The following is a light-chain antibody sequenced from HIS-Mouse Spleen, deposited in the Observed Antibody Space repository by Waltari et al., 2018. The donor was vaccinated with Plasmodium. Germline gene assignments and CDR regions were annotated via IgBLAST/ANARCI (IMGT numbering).Light chain of an antibody. V-gene: IGKV4-1*01. Sequence: CKSSQSVLYSSNNKNYLAWYQQKPGQPPKLLIYWASTRESGVPDRFSGSGSGTDFTLTISSLQAEDVAVYYCQQYYSTLYTFGQGTKLEIK. CDR3: QQYYSTLYT. CDR1: QSVLYSSNNKNY. J-gene: IGKJ2*01. CDR2: WAS.